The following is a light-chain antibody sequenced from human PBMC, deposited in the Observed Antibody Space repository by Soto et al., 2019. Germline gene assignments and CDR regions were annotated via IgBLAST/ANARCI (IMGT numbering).Light chain of an antibody. CDR3: MRPVPRPWT. J-gene: IGKJ1*01. Sequence: DIVLTQTPLSLSVTPGQPASISCKSSQSLVFADGKTYFYWYLQKAGQPPQLLNHDISNLFSGVTERIRGSGSVTDFTLTISRVEAEDAWVYYCMRPVPRPWTVGHGTKVE. CDR2: DIS. V-gene: IGKV2D-29*01. CDR1: QSLVFADGKTY.